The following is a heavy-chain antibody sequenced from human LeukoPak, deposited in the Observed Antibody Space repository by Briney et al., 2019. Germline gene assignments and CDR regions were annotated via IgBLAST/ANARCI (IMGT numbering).Heavy chain of an antibody. V-gene: IGHV4-61*02. CDR2: IYTSGST. CDR1: GGYMKSGSYY. CDR3: ARTGIAAAATDDAFYI. D-gene: IGHD6-13*01. J-gene: IGHJ3*02. Sequence: SETLSLTCSVSGGYMKSGSYYGIWIRQPAGKGLEWIGRIYTSGSTNYNPSLKGRVTISVDTSKDQFSLKLSSVTAADTAVYYCARTGIAAAATDDAFYIWGQGTMVTVSS.